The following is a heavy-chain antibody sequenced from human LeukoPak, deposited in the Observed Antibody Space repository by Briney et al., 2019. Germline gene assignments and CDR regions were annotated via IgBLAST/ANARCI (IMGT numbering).Heavy chain of an antibody. CDR2: ISWNSGSI. Sequence: GGSLRLSCAASGFTFDDYALHWVRQAPGKGLEWVSGISWNSGSIGYADSVKGRFTISRDNAKNSLYLQMNSLRAEDTALYYCAKEEKDYYYGMDVWGQGTTVTVSS. J-gene: IGHJ6*02. CDR1: GFTFDDYA. CDR3: AKEEKDYYYGMDV. V-gene: IGHV3-9*01.